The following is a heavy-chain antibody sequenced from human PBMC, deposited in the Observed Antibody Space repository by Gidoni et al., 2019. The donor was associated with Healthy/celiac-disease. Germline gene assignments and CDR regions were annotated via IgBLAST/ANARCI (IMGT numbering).Heavy chain of an antibody. V-gene: IGHV4-59*01. J-gene: IGHJ4*02. Sequence: QVQLQESGPGLVKPSETLSLTSTVPGGSISSYYWSWIRQPPGKGLEWIGYIYYSGSTNYNPSRQSQVTISVATSKIQLSLKLSSVTAADTAVYYCARALIAVAGPDYWGQGTLVTVSS. D-gene: IGHD6-19*01. CDR3: ARALIAVAGPDY. CDR2: IYYSGST. CDR1: GGSISSYY.